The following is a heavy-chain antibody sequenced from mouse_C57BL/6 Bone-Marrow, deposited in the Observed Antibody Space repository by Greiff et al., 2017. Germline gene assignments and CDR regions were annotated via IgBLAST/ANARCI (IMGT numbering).Heavy chain of an antibody. Sequence: EVQLQQSGPELVKPGASVKISCKASGYTFTDYYMNWVKQSHGKSLEWIGDLNPNNGGTSYNQKFKGKATLTVDKSSSTAYMELRSLTSEDSAVYYCARGGYSNYVPMDYWGQGTSVTVSS. J-gene: IGHJ4*01. V-gene: IGHV1-26*01. CDR3: ARGGYSNYVPMDY. D-gene: IGHD2-5*01. CDR2: LNPNNGGT. CDR1: GYTFTDYY.